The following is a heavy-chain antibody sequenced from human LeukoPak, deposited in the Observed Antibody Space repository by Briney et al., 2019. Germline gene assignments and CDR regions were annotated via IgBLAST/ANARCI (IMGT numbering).Heavy chain of an antibody. CDR1: GDSISYYY. CDR3: ARVRGYSYDSSDFYY. J-gene: IGHJ4*02. V-gene: IGHV4-59*01. CDR2: IYYSGNT. D-gene: IGHD5-18*01. Sequence: SETLSLTCTVSGDSISYYYWSWIRQPPGKGLEWIGKIYYSGNTNYNPSLKSRVTISVDTSKNQFSLKLSSVTAADTAVYYCARVRGYSYDSSDFYYWGQGTLVTVSS.